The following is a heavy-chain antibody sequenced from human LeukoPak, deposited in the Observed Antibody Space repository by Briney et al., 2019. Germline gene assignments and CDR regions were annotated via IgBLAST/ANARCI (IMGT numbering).Heavy chain of an antibody. Sequence: SVKVSCKASGGTFSSYAISWVRQAPGQGLEGMGGFIPIFGTANYAQKFQGRVTITTDESTSTAYMELSSLRSEDTAVYYCARDQYSGSYYYWFDPWGQGTLVTVSS. CDR3: ARDQYSGSYYYWFDP. CDR2: FIPIFGTA. V-gene: IGHV1-69*05. J-gene: IGHJ5*02. D-gene: IGHD1-26*01. CDR1: GGTFSSYA.